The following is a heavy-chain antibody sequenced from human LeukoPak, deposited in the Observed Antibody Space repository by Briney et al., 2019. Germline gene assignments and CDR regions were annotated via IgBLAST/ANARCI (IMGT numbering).Heavy chain of an antibody. CDR3: ARDDVPVI. J-gene: IGHJ4*02. CDR1: GFQFSAHS. D-gene: IGHD2/OR15-2a*01. CDR2: IRHDMSSQ. Sequence: GGSLRLSCAASGFQFSAHSMHWVRQTPGKGLEWVAVIRHDMSSQFYQDSVVGRFTISRGNSRNTVYLQMNSLRAEDTAMYYCARDDVPVIWGQGTLVTVSS. V-gene: IGHV3-33*01.